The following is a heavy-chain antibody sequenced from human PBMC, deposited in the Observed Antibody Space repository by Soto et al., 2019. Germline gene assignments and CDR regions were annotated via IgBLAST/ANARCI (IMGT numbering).Heavy chain of an antibody. V-gene: IGHV4-30-2*01. Sequence: PSETLSLTCVVSGASISSGEYAWNWVRQPPGKGLEWLGYIYNNGGSYYNPSLKSRVSISLDGSKNHFSLRLDSVTAADTALYFCARGDKNNDYYFDHWGQGTLVTVSS. J-gene: IGHJ4*02. CDR2: IYNNGGS. D-gene: IGHD3-16*01. CDR3: ARGDKNNDYYFDH. CDR1: GASISSGEYA.